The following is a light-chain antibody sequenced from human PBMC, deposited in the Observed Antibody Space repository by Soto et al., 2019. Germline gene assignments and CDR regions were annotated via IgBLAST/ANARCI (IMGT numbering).Light chain of an antibody. Sequence: QSVLTQPPSASGSPGQSVTISCTGTSGDIGGYNFVSWYQQYPGKAPKVILYEVSKRPSGVPDRFSGSKSGNTASLTVSGLQAEDEADYYCSSYAGSNNLVFGGGTKLTVL. CDR1: SGDIGGYNF. CDR3: SSYAGSNNLV. J-gene: IGLJ2*01. V-gene: IGLV2-8*01. CDR2: EVS.